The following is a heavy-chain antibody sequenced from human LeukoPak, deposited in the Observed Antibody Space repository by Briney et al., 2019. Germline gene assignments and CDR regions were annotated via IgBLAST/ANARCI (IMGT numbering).Heavy chain of an antibody. CDR3: ARAVYRSGGYYFDY. CDR1: GFTFSSYA. V-gene: IGHV3-30*04. J-gene: IGHJ4*02. CDR2: ISYDGSNK. D-gene: IGHD6-19*01. Sequence: QPGGSLRLSCAASGFTFSSYAMHWVRQAPGKGLEWVAVISYDGSNKYYADSVKGRFTISRDNSKNTLYLQMNSLRAEDTAVYYCARAVYRSGGYYFDYWGQGTLVIVSS.